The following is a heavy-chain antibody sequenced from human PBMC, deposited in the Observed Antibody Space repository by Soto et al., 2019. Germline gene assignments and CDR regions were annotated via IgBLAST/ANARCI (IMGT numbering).Heavy chain of an antibody. D-gene: IGHD3-9*01. CDR1: GLTFSRYA. CDR3: AQDKTGPIC. V-gene: IGHV3-23*01. Sequence: GGSMRLSCAASGLTFSRYAISRFRPPPGTGPHWVSGITGSAASTFYAASVKGRFTISRGNSKNRLYLQVNSLRAEDTALYYCAQDKTGPICWGQGSLCTVAS. CDR2: ITGSAAST. J-gene: IGHJ4*02.